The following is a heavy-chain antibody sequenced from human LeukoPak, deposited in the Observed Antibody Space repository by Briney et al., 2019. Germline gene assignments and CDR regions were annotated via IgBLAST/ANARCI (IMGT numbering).Heavy chain of an antibody. CDR1: SGSVSSITHY. V-gene: IGHV4-61*01. J-gene: IGHJ4*02. CDR2: IYYTGRT. D-gene: IGHD5-24*01. Sequence: SETLSLTCSVSSGSVSSITHYWTWIRQPPGKELEWIGYIYYTGRTNYNPSLKSRVTISVDTSKNQFSLKLSSVTAADTAVYYCARVEMATIFLDSWGQGTLVSVSS. CDR3: ARVEMATIFLDS.